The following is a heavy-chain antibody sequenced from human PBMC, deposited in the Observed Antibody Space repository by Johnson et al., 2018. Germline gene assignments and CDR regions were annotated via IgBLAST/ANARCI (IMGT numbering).Heavy chain of an antibody. CDR2: IKSKTDGGTT. CDR1: GFTLSNAW. D-gene: IGHD5-12*01. CDR3: AREGSGYDQKDYYYYGMDV. J-gene: IGHJ6*02. V-gene: IGHV3-15*01. Sequence: VQLVQSGGGVVQPGGSLRLSCAASGFTLSNAWMSWVRQAPGKGLEWGGRIKSKTDGGTTDYAAPVKGRFTSPRDDSKNTLYLQMNSLGAANTAVYYCAREGSGYDQKDYYYYGMDVWGQGTTVTVSS.